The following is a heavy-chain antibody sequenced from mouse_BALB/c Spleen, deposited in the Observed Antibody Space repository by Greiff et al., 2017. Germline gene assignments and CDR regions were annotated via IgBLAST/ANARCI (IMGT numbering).Heavy chain of an antibody. CDR1: GFSLSTSGMG. J-gene: IGHJ3*01. CDR3: ARIGGGLRRGWFAY. Sequence: QVTLKVCGPGILQPSQTLSLTCSFSGFSLSTSGMGVGWIRQPSGKGLEWLAHIWWDDDKRYNPALKSRLTISKDTSSNQVFLKIASVDTADTATYYCARIGGGLRRGWFAYWGQGTLVTVSA. D-gene: IGHD2-4*01. CDR2: IWWDDDK. V-gene: IGHV8-8*01.